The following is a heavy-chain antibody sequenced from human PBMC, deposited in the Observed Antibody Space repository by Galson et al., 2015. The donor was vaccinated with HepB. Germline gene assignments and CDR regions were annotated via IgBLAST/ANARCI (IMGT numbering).Heavy chain of an antibody. Sequence: SLRLSCAASGFTFSNAWMNWVRQAPGKGLEWVGRIKSKTDGGATDYAAPVKGRFTISRDDSKNTLYLQMDSLKTEDTAVYYCTTERGYYDSGSYYPPHYWGQGTLVTVSS. CDR1: GFTFSNAW. CDR2: IKSKTDGGAT. V-gene: IGHV3-15*07. CDR3: TTERGYYDSGSYYPPHY. J-gene: IGHJ4*02. D-gene: IGHD3-10*01.